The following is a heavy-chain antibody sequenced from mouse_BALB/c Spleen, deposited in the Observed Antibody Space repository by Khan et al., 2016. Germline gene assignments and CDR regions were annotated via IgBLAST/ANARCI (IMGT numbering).Heavy chain of an antibody. CDR2: ISSGGYT. D-gene: IGHD1-1*01. CDR1: GFTFSSYA. J-gene: IGHJ2*01. CDR3: ARDNYGNPFDY. V-gene: IGHV5-6-5*01. Sequence: EVELVESGGGLMKPGESLKLSCAASGFTFSSYAMSWVRQTPEKRLEWVASISSGGYTYYPDRMRGRFTISRDNAGNMLYLQVSSLRSEDTAMYYCARDNYGNPFDYWGQGTTLTVSS.